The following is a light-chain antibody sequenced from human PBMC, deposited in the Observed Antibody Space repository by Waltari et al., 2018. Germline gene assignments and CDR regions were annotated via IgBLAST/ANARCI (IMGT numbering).Light chain of an antibody. V-gene: IGLV2-11*01. Sequence: QSALTQPRSVSGSPGQSVTISCAGTGSDDGDFNSVSWYQQHPGKAPKLLIFDVSKRPSGVPDRFSGSKSGTSASLTVSGLQAEDEADYYCCSYAGIWVFGGGTKLTVL. CDR3: CSYAGIWV. CDR1: GSDDGDFNS. J-gene: IGLJ3*02. CDR2: DVS.